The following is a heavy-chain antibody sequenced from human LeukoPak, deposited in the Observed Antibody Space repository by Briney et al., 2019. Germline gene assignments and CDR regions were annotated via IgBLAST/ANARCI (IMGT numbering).Heavy chain of an antibody. CDR2: ISYDGSNK. V-gene: IGHV3-30-3*01. CDR1: GFNFSSYG. J-gene: IGHJ5*01. Sequence: PGRSLILFSAASGFNFSSYGMLWVRQAPGKGLEWVAVISYDGSNKYYADSVKGRFTISRDNSKNTLYLQMNSLRAEDTAVYYCARATATILLHIDSWGQGTLVTVSS. CDR3: ARATATILLHIDS. D-gene: IGHD4-17*01.